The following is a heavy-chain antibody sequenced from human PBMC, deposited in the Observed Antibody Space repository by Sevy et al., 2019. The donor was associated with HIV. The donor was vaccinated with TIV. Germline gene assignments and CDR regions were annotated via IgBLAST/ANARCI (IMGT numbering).Heavy chain of an antibody. J-gene: IGHJ6*02. D-gene: IGHD2-15*01. CDR2: IRSKAYGGTT. CDR3: TRTPKDIVVVVAATVRSGYYYYYGMDV. Sequence: GGSLRLSCTASGFTFGDYAMSWFRQAPGKGLEWVGFIRSKAYGGTTEYAASVKGRFTISRDDSKSIAYLQMNSLKTEDTAVYYCTRTPKDIVVVVAATVRSGYYYYYGMDVWGQGTTVTVSS. CDR1: GFTFGDYA. V-gene: IGHV3-49*03.